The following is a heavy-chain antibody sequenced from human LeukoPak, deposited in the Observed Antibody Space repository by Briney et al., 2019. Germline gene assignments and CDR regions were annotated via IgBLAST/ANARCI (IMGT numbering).Heavy chain of an antibody. CDR2: IWYDGSNK. CDR3: AKAEGTGVVPATMDV. CDR1: GFTFSSYG. Sequence: GGSLRLSCAASGFTFSSYGMHWVRQAPGKGLEWVAVIWYDGSNKYYADSVKGRFTISRDNSKNTLYLQMNSLRAEGTAVYYCAKAEGTGVVPATMDVWGKGTTVTVSS. J-gene: IGHJ6*04. V-gene: IGHV3-33*06. D-gene: IGHD2-2*01.